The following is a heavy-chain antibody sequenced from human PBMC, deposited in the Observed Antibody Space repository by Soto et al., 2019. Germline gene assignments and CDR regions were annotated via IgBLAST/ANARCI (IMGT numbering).Heavy chain of an antibody. Sequence: EVRLLESGGGLVQPGGSLRLSCAASGFTFSVYAMGWVRQAPGKGLEWVSGISGSGDSTHYADSVTGRFTVSRDNSKSMLYLQTNSLRAEDTAIYYCAKALYGGFTYWGQGTLVTVSS. CDR3: AKALYGGFTY. CDR1: GFTFSVYA. J-gene: IGHJ4*02. D-gene: IGHD3-10*01. CDR2: ISGSGDST. V-gene: IGHV3-23*01.